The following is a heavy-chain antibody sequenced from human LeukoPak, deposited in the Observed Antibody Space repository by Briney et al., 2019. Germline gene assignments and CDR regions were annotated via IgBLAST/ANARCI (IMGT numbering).Heavy chain of an antibody. D-gene: IGHD3-22*01. Sequence: ASVKVSCKASGYTFTSYAMHWVRQAPGQRLEWMDWINAGNGNTNYAQKLQGRVTMTTDTSTSTAYMELRSLRSDDTAVYYCARDGGYDFWGSGYYRFDYWGQGTLVTVSS. CDR2: INAGNGNT. CDR3: ARDGGYDFWGSGYYRFDY. J-gene: IGHJ4*02. V-gene: IGHV1-3*01. CDR1: GYTFTSYA.